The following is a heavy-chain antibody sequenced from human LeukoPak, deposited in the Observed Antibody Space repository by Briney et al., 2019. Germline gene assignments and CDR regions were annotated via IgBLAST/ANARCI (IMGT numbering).Heavy chain of an antibody. J-gene: IGHJ6*02. V-gene: IGHV3-66*01. CDR2: IYSGGST. CDR3: ARVSGSGWPHYYYYGMDV. D-gene: IGHD6-19*01. Sequence: GSLRLSCAASGFTVSSNYMSWVRQAPGKGLEWVSVIYSGGSTYYADSVKGRFTISRDNSKNTLYLQMNSLRAEDTAVYYCARVSGSGWPHYYYYGMDVWGQGTTVTASS. CDR1: GFTVSSNY.